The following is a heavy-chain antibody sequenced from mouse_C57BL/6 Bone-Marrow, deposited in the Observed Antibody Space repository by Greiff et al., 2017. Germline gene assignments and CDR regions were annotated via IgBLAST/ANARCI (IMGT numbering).Heavy chain of an antibody. CDR3: TRYLAEFFYYYGSSYFYWYFDV. V-gene: IGHV1-15*01. D-gene: IGHD1-1*01. CDR1: GYTFTDYE. Sequence: QVQLKESGAELVRPGASVTLSCKASGYTFTDYEMHWVKQTPVHGLEWIGAIDPETGGTAYNQKFKGKAILTADKSSSTAYMELRSLTSEDSAVYYCTRYLAEFFYYYGSSYFYWYFDVWGTGTTVTVSS. CDR2: IDPETGGT. J-gene: IGHJ1*03.